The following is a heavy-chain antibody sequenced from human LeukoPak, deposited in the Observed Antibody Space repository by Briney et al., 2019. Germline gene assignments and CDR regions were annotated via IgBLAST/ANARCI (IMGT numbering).Heavy chain of an antibody. V-gene: IGHV3-7*01. CDR3: ARINSGIFSWDY. J-gene: IGHJ4*02. CDR2: IKNDGSEK. Sequence: GGSLRLSCAASGFTFSSYAMSWVRQAPGKGLEWVANIKNDGSEKYYVDSVKGRVTISRDNAKNSLSLQVNSLRAEDTAIYYCARINSGIFSWDYWGQGTLVTVSS. D-gene: IGHD2-15*01. CDR1: GFTFSSYA.